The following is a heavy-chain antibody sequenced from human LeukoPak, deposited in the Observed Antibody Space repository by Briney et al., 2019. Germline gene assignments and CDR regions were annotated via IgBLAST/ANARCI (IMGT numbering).Heavy chain of an antibody. CDR3: ARGGGYSSRWYEAY. D-gene: IGHD6-13*01. CDR2: INPNSGGT. J-gene: IGHJ4*02. Sequence: ASVTETRKASGYTFIGYFLHWVRQAPGQGLEWMGWINPNSGGTNYAQKFQGRVTMTSDTSISTAYMELSGLRSDDTALYYCARGGGYSSRWYEAYWGEGSLVTVSS. CDR1: GYTFIGYF. V-gene: IGHV1-2*02.